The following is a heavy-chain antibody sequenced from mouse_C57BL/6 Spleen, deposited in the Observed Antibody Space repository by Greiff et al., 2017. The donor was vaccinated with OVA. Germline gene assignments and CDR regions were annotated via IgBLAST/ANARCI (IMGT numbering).Heavy chain of an antibody. CDR3: ARPTYYGSSYYFDY. Sequence: EVKLMESGGGLVKPGGSLKLSCAASRFTFSDYGMHWVRQAPEKGLEWVAYISSGSSTIYYADTVKGRFTISRDNAKNTLFLQMTSLRSEDTAMYYGARPTYYGSSYYFDYWGQGTTLTVSS. CDR1: RFTFSDYG. D-gene: IGHD1-1*01. V-gene: IGHV5-17*01. CDR2: ISSGSSTI. J-gene: IGHJ2*01.